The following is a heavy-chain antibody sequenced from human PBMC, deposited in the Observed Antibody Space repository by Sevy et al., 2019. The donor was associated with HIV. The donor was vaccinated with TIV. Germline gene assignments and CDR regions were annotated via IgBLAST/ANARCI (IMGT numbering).Heavy chain of an antibody. CDR1: DGSFSGYY. Sequence: SETLYLTCAVYDGSFSGYYWSWIRQPPGKGLEWIGDINHSGGTNYSPSLKSRVTISVDTSKNQFSLKLSSVIAADTAVYYCAREDELGSCSGGSCYSFDYWGHGTLVTVSS. D-gene: IGHD2-15*01. CDR2: INHSGGT. J-gene: IGHJ4*01. CDR3: AREDELGSCSGGSCYSFDY. V-gene: IGHV4-34*01.